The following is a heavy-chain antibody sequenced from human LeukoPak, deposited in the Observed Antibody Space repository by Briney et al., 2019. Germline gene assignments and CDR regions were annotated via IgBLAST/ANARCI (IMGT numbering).Heavy chain of an antibody. V-gene: IGHV3-21*01. CDR3: AGDYGDYGSYFDY. Sequence: PGGSLRLSCAASGFTFSSYWMSWVRQAPGKGLEWVSSISSSSSYIYYADSVKGRFTISRDNAKNSLYLQMNSLRAEDTAVYYCAGDYGDYGSYFDYWGQGTLVTVSS. J-gene: IGHJ4*02. CDR1: GFTFSSYW. CDR2: ISSSSSYI. D-gene: IGHD4-17*01.